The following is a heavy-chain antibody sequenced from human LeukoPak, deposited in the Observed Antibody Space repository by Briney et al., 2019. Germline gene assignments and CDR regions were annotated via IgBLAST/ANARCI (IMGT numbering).Heavy chain of an antibody. Sequence: GESLKISCKGLGYSFTTSWIGWVRQMPGKGLEWMGIIYPGDADIKYSPSLQGQVTITADKSLRTAYLQWSSLKVSDTGMYYCARGIPEGYSAYDCFDYWGQGTLVTVSS. D-gene: IGHD5-12*01. CDR3: ARGIPEGYSAYDCFDY. V-gene: IGHV5-51*01. J-gene: IGHJ4*02. CDR1: GYSFTTSW. CDR2: IYPGDADI.